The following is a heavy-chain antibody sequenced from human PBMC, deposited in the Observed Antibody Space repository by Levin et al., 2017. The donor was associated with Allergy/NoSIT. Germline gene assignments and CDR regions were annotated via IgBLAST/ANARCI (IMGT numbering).Heavy chain of an antibody. CDR2: IHPSGDST. J-gene: IGHJ4*02. CDR3: ARDWELGY. Sequence: ASVKVSCKASGYTFTTYFIHWVRQAPGQGLEWVGTIHPSGDSTINVQKFQGRVTMTRDTSTSTVYMELSSLRSEDTAFYYCARDWELGYWGQGTLVTVSS. V-gene: IGHV1-46*01. D-gene: IGHD1-7*01. CDR1: GYTFTTYF.